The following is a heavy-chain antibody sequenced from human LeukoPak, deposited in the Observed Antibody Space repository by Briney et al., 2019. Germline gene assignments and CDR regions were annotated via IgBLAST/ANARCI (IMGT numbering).Heavy chain of an antibody. D-gene: IGHD6-19*01. V-gene: IGHV1-2*02. CDR1: GYTFTGYY. J-gene: IGHJ4*02. CDR2: IKPNSGGT. Sequence: GASVKVSCTASGYTFTGYYMHWVRQAPGQGLEWMGWIKPNSGGTNYAQTFQGRVTMTRHTYISTAYMELRRLRSDDTAVYYCARARDLAVAGTSLDYWGQGTLVTVSS. CDR3: ARARDLAVAGTSLDY.